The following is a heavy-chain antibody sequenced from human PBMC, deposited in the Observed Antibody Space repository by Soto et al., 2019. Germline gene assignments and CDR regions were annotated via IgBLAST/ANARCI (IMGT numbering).Heavy chain of an antibody. J-gene: IGHJ4*02. D-gene: IGHD3-10*01. CDR3: AKDHPGGVDSYGSGSFDY. CDR1: GFTFSSYA. Sequence: GGSLRLSCAASGFTFSSYAMSWVRQAPGKGLEWVSAISGSGGSTYYADSVKGRFTISRDNSKNTLYLQMNSLRAEDTAVYYCAKDHPGGVDSYGSGSFDYWGQGTLVTVSS. V-gene: IGHV3-23*01. CDR2: ISGSGGST.